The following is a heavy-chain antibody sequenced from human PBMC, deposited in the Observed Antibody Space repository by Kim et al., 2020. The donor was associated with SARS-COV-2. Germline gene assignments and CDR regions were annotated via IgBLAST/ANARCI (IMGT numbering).Heavy chain of an antibody. CDR3: ARDRWLAVVPTGFDY. V-gene: IGHV3-33*01. D-gene: IGHD6-19*01. Sequence: GGSLRLSCAASGFTFSSYGMHWVRQAPGKGLEWVAVIWYDGSNKYYADSVKGRFTISRDNSKNTLYLQMNSLRAEDTAVYYCARDRWLAVVPTGFDYWGQGTLVTVSS. CDR2: IWYDGSNK. J-gene: IGHJ4*02. CDR1: GFTFSSYG.